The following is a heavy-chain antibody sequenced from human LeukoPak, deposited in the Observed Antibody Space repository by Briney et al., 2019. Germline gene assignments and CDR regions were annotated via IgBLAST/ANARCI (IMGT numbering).Heavy chain of an antibody. J-gene: IGHJ4*02. CDR1: GFTFSSYG. D-gene: IGHD5-24*01. CDR3: AKGRWLQSLKALDY. V-gene: IGHV3-30*02. Sequence: GGSLRLSCAASGFTFSSYGMHWVRRAPGKGLEWVAFIRYDGSNKYYADSVKGRFTISRDNSKNTLYLQMNSLRAEDTAVYYCAKGRWLQSLKALDYWGQGTLVTVSS. CDR2: IRYDGSNK.